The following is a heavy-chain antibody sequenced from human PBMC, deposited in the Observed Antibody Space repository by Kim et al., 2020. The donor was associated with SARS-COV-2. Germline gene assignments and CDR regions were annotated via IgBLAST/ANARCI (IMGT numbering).Heavy chain of an antibody. D-gene: IGHD1-1*01. V-gene: IGHV3-7*01. J-gene: IGHJ4*02. CDR3: LGGGTPIY. Sequence: GSRKNNVDSVECRFTIARDNAKNSLYLQMNSLRVEDTAVYYCLGGGTPIYWGQGTLVTVSS. CDR2: GSRK.